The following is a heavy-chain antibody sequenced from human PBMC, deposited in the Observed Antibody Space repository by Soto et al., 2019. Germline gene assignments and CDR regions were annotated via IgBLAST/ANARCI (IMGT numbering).Heavy chain of an antibody. V-gene: IGHV2-26*01. CDR2: IFSNDEK. CDR1: GFSLSNARMG. D-gene: IGHD1-26*01. Sequence: KESGPVLVTPTETLTLTCTVSGFSLSNARMGVSWIRQPPGKALEWLAHIFSNDEKSYSTSLKSRLTISKDTSKSQVVLTMTNMDPVDTATYYCARIRVGAHGMDVWGQGSTVTVSS. J-gene: IGHJ6*02. CDR3: ARIRVGAHGMDV.